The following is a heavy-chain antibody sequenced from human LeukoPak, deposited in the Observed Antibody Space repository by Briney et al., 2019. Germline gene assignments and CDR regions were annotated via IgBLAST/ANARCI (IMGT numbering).Heavy chain of an antibody. Sequence: KPSETLSLTCTVSGGSISTYYWSWIRQPPGKGLEWIGYIFYNGGTKYNPSLKSRVTMSVDTPKNQFSLKLNSVTAADTAVYYCGRARPGEVIEYWGRGTLVTVSS. CDR2: IFYNGGT. D-gene: IGHD3-10*01. CDR1: GGSISTYY. V-gene: IGHV4-59*01. CDR3: GRARPGEVIEY. J-gene: IGHJ4*02.